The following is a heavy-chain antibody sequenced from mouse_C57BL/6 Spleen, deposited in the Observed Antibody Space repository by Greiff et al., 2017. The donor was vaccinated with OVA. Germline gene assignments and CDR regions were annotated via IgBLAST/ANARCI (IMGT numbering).Heavy chain of an antibody. V-gene: IGHV5-4*01. J-gene: IGHJ4*01. CDR2: ISDGGSYT. Sequence: EVKLVESGGGLVKPGGSLKLSCAASGFTFSSYAMSWVRQTPEKRLEWVATISDGGSYTYYPDNVKGRFTISRDNAKNNLYLQMSHLKSEDTAMYYCARDLRGSSSYYAMDYWGQGTSVTVSS. CDR3: ARDLRGSSSYYAMDY. D-gene: IGHD1-1*01. CDR1: GFTFSSYA.